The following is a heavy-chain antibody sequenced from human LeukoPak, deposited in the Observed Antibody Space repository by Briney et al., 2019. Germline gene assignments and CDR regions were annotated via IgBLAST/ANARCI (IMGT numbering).Heavy chain of an antibody. CDR3: ARDGRGYSYDDYYYMDV. V-gene: IGHV1-24*01. Sequence: ASVKVSCKVSGYTLTELSMHWVRQAPGKGLEWMGGFDPEDGETIYAQKFQGRVTMTEDTSTDTAYMELSSLRSEDTAVYYCARDGRGYSYDDYYYMDVWGKGTTVTVSS. D-gene: IGHD5-18*01. CDR2: FDPEDGET. CDR1: GYTLTELS. J-gene: IGHJ6*03.